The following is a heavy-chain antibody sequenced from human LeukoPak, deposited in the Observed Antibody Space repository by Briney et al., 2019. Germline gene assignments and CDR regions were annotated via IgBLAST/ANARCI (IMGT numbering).Heavy chain of an antibody. CDR2: ISSSSSYI. Sequence: PGGSLRLSCAASGFTFSSYSMNWVRQAPGKGLEWVSSISSSSSYIYYADPVKGRFTISRDNAKNSLYLQMNSLRAEDTAVYYCARAKRRGYYYDSSGYHPAGAFDIWGQGTMVTVSS. D-gene: IGHD3-22*01. V-gene: IGHV3-21*01. J-gene: IGHJ3*02. CDR3: ARAKRRGYYYDSSGYHPAGAFDI. CDR1: GFTFSSYS.